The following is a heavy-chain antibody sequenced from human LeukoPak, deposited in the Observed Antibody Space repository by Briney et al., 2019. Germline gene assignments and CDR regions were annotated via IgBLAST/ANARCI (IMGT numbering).Heavy chain of an antibody. CDR3: ARGGLLWFGELSDWYFDL. J-gene: IGHJ2*01. CDR1: GYTFTSYA. Sequence: ASVKVSCKASGYTFTSYAMHWVRQAPGQRLEWMGWINAGNGNTKYSQKFQGRVTITRDTSASTAYMELSSLRSEDTAVYYCARGGLLWFGELSDWYFDLWGRGTLVTVSS. V-gene: IGHV1-3*01. D-gene: IGHD3-10*01. CDR2: INAGNGNT.